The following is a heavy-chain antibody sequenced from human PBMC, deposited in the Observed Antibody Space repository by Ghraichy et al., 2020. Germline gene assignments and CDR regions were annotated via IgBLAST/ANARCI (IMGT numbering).Heavy chain of an antibody. D-gene: IGHD3-9*01. V-gene: IGHV2-5*02. CDR2: IYWDDDK. CDR3: AHSSYDILTTPWEPLSFDY. CDR1: GFSLSTSGVG. Sequence: QTLSLTCTFSGFSLSTSGVGVGWIRQPPGKALEWLALIYWDDDKRYSPSLKSRLTITKDTSKNQVVLTMTNMDPVDTATYYCAHSSYDILTTPWEPLSFDYWGQGTLVTVSS. J-gene: IGHJ4*02.